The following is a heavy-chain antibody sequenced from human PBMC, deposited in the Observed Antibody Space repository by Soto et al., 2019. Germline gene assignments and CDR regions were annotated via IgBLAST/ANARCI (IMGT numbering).Heavy chain of an antibody. CDR1: GGSISSGGYY. Sequence: SETLSLTCTVSGGSISSGGYYWSWIRQHPGKGLEWIGYIYYSGSTYYNPSLKSRVTISVDTSKNQFSLKLSSVTAADTAVYYCAVNAEMATINWFDPWGQGTLVTVSS. V-gene: IGHV4-31*03. J-gene: IGHJ5*02. D-gene: IGHD5-12*01. CDR3: AVNAEMATINWFDP. CDR2: IYYSGST.